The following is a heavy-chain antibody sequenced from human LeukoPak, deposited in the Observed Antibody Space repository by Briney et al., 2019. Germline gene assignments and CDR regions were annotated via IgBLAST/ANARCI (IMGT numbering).Heavy chain of an antibody. D-gene: IGHD4-17*01. CDR3: ARDVDQGDYIRLDS. J-gene: IGHJ4*02. CDR2: VKWNGAST. Sequence: GGSLRLSCAASGFVFDDYSMHWVRQAPGKGLEWVSGVKWNGASTGYVDSVKGRFTMSRDNAKNSLYLQVNSLRAEDTALYYCARDVDQGDYIRLDSWGQGTLVTVSS. CDR1: GFVFDDYS. V-gene: IGHV3-20*04.